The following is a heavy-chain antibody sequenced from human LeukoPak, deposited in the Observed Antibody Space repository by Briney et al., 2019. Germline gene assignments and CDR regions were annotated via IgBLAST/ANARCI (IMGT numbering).Heavy chain of an antibody. CDR1: GFTFSSYW. D-gene: IGHD6-19*01. CDR2: IKQDGSEK. Sequence: PGGSLRLSCAASGFTFSSYWMSWVRQAPGKGLEWVANIKQDGSEKYYVDSVKGRFTISRDNAKKSLYLQMNSLRAEDKAVYYCASAFYSSGWYMWGQGTLVNVSS. V-gene: IGHV3-7*01. J-gene: IGHJ4*02. CDR3: ASAFYSSGWYM.